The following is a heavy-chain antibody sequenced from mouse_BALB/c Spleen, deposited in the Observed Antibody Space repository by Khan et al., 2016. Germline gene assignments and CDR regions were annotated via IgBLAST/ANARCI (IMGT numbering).Heavy chain of an antibody. V-gene: IGHV5-6-5*01. D-gene: IGHD1-1*01. J-gene: IGHJ2*01. CDR2: ISSGGTT. Sequence: EVELVASGGGLVKPGGSLKLSCAASGFTFSSHAMSWVRQTPEKRLEWVASISSGGTTFYPDSLKGRFTISRDNARNILYLQMSSLRSEDTAMYYCVRGVIMVVDYFDYWGQGTTLTVSS. CDR1: GFTFSSHA. CDR3: VRGVIMVVDYFDY.